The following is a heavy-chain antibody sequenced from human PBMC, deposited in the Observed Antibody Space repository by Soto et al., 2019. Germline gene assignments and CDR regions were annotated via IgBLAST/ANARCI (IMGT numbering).Heavy chain of an antibody. CDR1: GFTFSSYG. V-gene: IGHV3-30*18. Sequence: QVQLVESGGGVVQPGRSLRLSCAASGFTFSSYGMHWVRQAPGKGLEWVAVISYDGSNKYYADSVKGRFTISRDNSKNTLYLQRNGLRAEDTDVYYCAKDLAHRIAARRVAPFDYGGQGTLVTVSS. J-gene: IGHJ4*02. D-gene: IGHD6-6*01. CDR2: ISYDGSNK. CDR3: AKDLAHRIAARRVAPFDY.